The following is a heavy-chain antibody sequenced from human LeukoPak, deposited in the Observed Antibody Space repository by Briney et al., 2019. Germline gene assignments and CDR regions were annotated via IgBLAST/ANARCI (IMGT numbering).Heavy chain of an antibody. J-gene: IGHJ5*02. Sequence: ASVKVSCKASGYTFTGYYMHWVRQAPGQGLEWMGRINPNSGGTNYAQKFQGRVTMTRDTSIGTAYMELSRLRPDDTAVYYCARARGVQLWLENWFDPWGQGTLVTVSS. D-gene: IGHD5-18*01. V-gene: IGHV1-2*06. CDR2: INPNSGGT. CDR3: ARARGVQLWLENWFDP. CDR1: GYTFTGYY.